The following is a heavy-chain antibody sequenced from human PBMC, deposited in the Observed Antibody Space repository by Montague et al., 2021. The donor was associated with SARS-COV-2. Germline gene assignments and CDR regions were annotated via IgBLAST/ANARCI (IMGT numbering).Heavy chain of an antibody. J-gene: IGHJ5*02. V-gene: IGHV4-61*02. CDR3: ARDAGIAATGLNWFDP. Sequence: TLSLTCTVSGGSISSGSYFWSWIRQPAGKGLEWIGRIYTSGSTNYNPSLKSRVTISVDTSKNQFSLKLSSVTAADTAVYYSARDAGIAATGLNWFDPWGQGTLVTVSS. CDR2: IYTSGST. D-gene: IGHD6-13*01. CDR1: GGSISSGSYF.